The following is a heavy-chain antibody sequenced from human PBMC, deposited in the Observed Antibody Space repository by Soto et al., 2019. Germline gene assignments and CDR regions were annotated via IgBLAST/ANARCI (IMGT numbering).Heavy chain of an antibody. CDR3: TTCRYYDSSGYWS. D-gene: IGHD3-22*01. V-gene: IGHV3-15*07. CDR1: GFTFSNAW. CDR2: IKSKTDGGTT. Sequence: PGGSLRLSCAASGFTFSNAWMNWVRQAPGKGLEWVGRIKSKTDGGTTDYAAPVKGRFTISRDDSKNTLYLQMNSLKTEDTAVYYCTTCRYYDSSGYWSWGQGTLVTVSS. J-gene: IGHJ4*02.